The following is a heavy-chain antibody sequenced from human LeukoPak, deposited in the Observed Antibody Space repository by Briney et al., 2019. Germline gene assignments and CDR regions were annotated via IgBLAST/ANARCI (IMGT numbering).Heavy chain of an antibody. V-gene: IGHV1-69*05. CDR3: ARDGGIWSGYANWFDP. Sequence: SVKVSCKASGGTFSSYAISWVRQAPGQGLEWMGGIIPIFGTANYAQKFQGRVTITTDESTSTAYMELSSLRSEDTAVYYCARDGGIWSGYANWFDPWGQGTLVTVSS. CDR2: IIPIFGTA. D-gene: IGHD3-3*01. CDR1: GGTFSSYA. J-gene: IGHJ5*02.